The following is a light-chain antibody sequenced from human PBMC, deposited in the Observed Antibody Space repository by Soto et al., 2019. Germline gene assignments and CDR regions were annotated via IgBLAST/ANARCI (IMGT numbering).Light chain of an antibody. CDR1: QSVSSSY. Sequence: EVVLTQSPGTLSLSPGERATFSCRASQSVSSSYIAWYQQKRGQAPRRLIYGASNRATGIPDRFSGSGSGTDFTLTIGRLEPEDFAFYYCQQYGSLPQTFGQGTRLE. CDR2: GAS. J-gene: IGKJ5*01. V-gene: IGKV3-20*01. CDR3: QQYGSLPQT.